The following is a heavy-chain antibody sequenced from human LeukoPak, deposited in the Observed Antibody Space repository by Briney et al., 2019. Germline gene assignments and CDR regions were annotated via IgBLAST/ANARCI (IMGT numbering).Heavy chain of an antibody. CDR3: ARDHAYSGQRIRYYYYMDV. CDR2: ICTSGST. J-gene: IGHJ6*03. CDR1: GGSISSYY. V-gene: IGHV4-4*07. D-gene: IGHD1-26*01. Sequence: SETLSLTCTVSGGSISSYYWSWIRQPAGKGLEWIGRICTSGSTNYNPSLKSRVTMSVDTSKNQFSLKLSSVTAADTAVYYCARDHAYSGQRIRYYYYMDVWGKGTTVTVSS.